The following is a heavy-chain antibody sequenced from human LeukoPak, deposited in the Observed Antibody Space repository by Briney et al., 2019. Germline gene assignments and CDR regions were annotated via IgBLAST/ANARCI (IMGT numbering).Heavy chain of an antibody. CDR1: GGSISRYD. CDR2: ISYSGST. D-gene: IGHD1-26*01. V-gene: IGHV4-59*08. CDR3: ARHSGSYYDNYDY. Sequence: PSETLSLTCTVSGGSISRYDGSWIRQPPGKGLEWIGYISYSGSTNYNPSLKSRVTISVGTSNTQFSLKLNSVTATDTAVYYCARHSGSYYDNYDYWGQGTLVTVSS. J-gene: IGHJ4*02.